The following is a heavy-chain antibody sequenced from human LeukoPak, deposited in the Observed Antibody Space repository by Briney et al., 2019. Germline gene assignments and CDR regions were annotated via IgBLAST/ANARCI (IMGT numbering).Heavy chain of an antibody. CDR1: GYTFTVYH. CDR2: INPNSGGT. J-gene: IGHJ5*02. D-gene: IGHD3-16*01. CDR3: PIILGGSWHLWFEP. V-gene: IGHV1-2*02. Sequence: ASVKVSCKASGYTFTVYHIHWVRQAPGQGLEWMGWINPNSGGTNYAQKFQGRVTMTRATSISTVYMEVSRLTSDARAMYSCPIILGGSWHLWFEPCGRGALVTMSS.